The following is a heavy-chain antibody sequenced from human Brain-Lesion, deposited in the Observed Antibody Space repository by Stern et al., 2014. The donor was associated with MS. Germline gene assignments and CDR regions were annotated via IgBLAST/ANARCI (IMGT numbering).Heavy chain of an antibody. V-gene: IGHV1-69*06. J-gene: IGHJ5*02. CDR1: GGTFGTYP. CDR2: IIPIFGSP. Sequence: QLVQSGPEVKKPGSSVQVSCKASGGTFGTYPITWLRQATGQGLEWMGRIIPIFGSPNYAQKFQGRVTITADRSTTTVYMKLSSLKSDDAAVYYCAKDGPALVTNWFDPWGRGTLVTVSS. D-gene: IGHD5-18*01. CDR3: AKDGPALVTNWFDP.